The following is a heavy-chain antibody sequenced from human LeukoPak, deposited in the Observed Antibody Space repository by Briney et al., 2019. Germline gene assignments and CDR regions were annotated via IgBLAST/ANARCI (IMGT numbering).Heavy chain of an antibody. Sequence: SETLSLTCTVSSGSISSSSYYGGWIRQPPGKGLEWIGTIYYSGSTYYNPSLKSRVTISVDTSKNQFSLKLSSVTAADTAVYYCARVRGDYGEDSYYYYMDVWGKGTTVTISS. CDR2: IYYSGST. J-gene: IGHJ6*03. V-gene: IGHV4-39*07. CDR3: ARVRGDYGEDSYYYYMDV. D-gene: IGHD4-17*01. CDR1: SGSISSSSYY.